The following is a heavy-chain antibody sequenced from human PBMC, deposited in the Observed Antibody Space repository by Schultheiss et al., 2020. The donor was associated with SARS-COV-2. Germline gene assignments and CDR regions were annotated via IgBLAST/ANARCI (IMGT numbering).Heavy chain of an antibody. CDR2: IWYDGSNK. V-gene: IGHV3-33*08. CDR3: ARDKAVADY. CDR1: GFTFSSYA. Sequence: GGSLRLSCAASGFTFSSYAVHWVRQAPGKGLEWVAVIWYDGSNKYYADSVKGRFTISRDNSKNTLYLQMNSLRAEDTAVYYCARDKAVADYWGQGTLVTVSS. J-gene: IGHJ4*02. D-gene: IGHD6-19*01.